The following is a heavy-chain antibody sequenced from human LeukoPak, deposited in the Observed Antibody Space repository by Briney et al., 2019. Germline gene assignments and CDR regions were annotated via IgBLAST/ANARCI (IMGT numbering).Heavy chain of an antibody. D-gene: IGHD6-13*01. J-gene: IGHJ4*02. Sequence: GGSLRLSCAASGFTFQNYAMSWVRQAPGKGLEWASSISGSGPSTDYADSVKGRFTISRDNAKNTLYLQMNSLRAEDTAIYYCARSIPYGTTWYGRSDYWGQGTLVTVSS. CDR2: ISGSGPST. CDR3: ARSIPYGTTWYGRSDY. CDR1: GFTFQNYA. V-gene: IGHV3-23*01.